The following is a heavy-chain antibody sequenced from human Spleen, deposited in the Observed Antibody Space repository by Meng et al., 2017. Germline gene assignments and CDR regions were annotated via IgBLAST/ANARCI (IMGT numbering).Heavy chain of an antibody. CDR2: IKQDGSGK. CDR1: GFTFRTYW. D-gene: IGHD3-22*01. CDR3: ARDHHFDNRGFLPYYFDS. V-gene: IGHV3-7*01. J-gene: IGHJ4*02. Sequence: GESLKISCAASGFTFRTYWMSWVRQAPGKGLEWVAKIKQDGSGKYYVDSVKGRFTISRDNTKNSLYLQMNSLRAEDTAVYYCARDHHFDNRGFLPYYFDSWGQGTLVTVSS.